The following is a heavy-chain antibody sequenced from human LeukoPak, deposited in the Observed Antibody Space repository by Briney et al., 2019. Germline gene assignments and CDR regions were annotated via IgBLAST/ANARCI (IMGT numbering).Heavy chain of an antibody. Sequence: SETLSLTCAVYGGSFSGYYWSWIRQPPGKGLEWIGEINHSGSTNYNPSLESRVTISVDTSKNQFSLKLSSVTAADTAVYYCAGRGYSYGEQEGFDYWGQGTLVTVSS. D-gene: IGHD5-18*01. V-gene: IGHV4-34*01. J-gene: IGHJ4*02. CDR1: GGSFSGYY. CDR3: AGRGYSYGEQEGFDY. CDR2: INHSGST.